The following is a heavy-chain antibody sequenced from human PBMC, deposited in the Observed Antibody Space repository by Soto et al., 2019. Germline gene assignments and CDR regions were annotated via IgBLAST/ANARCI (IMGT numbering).Heavy chain of an antibody. V-gene: IGHV1-69*12. CDR1: GGTFSSYA. Sequence: QVQLVQSGAEVKKPGSSVKVSCKASGGTFSSYAISWVRQAPGQGLEWMGGIIPIFGTANYAQKFQGRVTITADECTSTAYMELSSLRSEDTAVYYCAREHYDILTGYYGVWFDPWGQGTLVTVSS. CDR2: IIPIFGTA. D-gene: IGHD3-9*01. J-gene: IGHJ5*02. CDR3: AREHYDILTGYYGVWFDP.